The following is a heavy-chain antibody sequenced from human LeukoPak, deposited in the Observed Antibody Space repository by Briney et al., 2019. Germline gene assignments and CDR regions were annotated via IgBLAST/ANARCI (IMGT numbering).Heavy chain of an antibody. D-gene: IGHD2-2*02. CDR1: GGSISSSYYY. V-gene: IGHV4-39*07. CDR2: IYYSGTT. Sequence: SETLSLTCTVSGGSISSSYYYWGWIRQPPGKGLEWIGSIYYSGTTYYNPSLKSRVTISVDTSKNQFSLKLSSVTAADTAVYYCARGRKIVVVPAAINRNYYYYGMDVWGQGTTVTVSS. CDR3: ARGRKIVVVPAAINRNYYYYGMDV. J-gene: IGHJ6*02.